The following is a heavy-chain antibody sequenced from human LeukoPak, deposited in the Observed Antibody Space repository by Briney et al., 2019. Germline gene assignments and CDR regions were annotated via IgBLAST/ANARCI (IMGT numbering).Heavy chain of an antibody. CDR1: GFTFSSYA. V-gene: IGHV3-30-3*01. CDR2: ISYDGSNK. CDR3: ARGRGGVGYNWLCYFDY. J-gene: IGHJ4*02. Sequence: PGRSLRLSCAASGFTFSSYAMHWVRQAPDKGLEWVAVISYDGSNKYYADSVKGRFTISRDNSKNTLYLQMNSLRSEDTAVYYCARGRGGVGYNWLCYFDYWGQGTLVTVSS. D-gene: IGHD5-24*01.